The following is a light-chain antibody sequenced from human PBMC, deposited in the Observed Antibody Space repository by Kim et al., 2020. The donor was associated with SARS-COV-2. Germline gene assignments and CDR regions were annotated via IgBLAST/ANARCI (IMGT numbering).Light chain of an antibody. Sequence: DSVMTQSPDSLAVSLGERATINCKSSQSLLYRSNNRDYLAWYQQKVGQPPKLLIYWATTRQYGVPERFSGSGSGTDFTLTISSLQAEDVAVYYCQQYLRSPLTFGGGTKVDIK. CDR1: QSLLYRSNNRDY. CDR3: QQYLRSPLT. V-gene: IGKV4-1*01. J-gene: IGKJ4*01. CDR2: WAT.